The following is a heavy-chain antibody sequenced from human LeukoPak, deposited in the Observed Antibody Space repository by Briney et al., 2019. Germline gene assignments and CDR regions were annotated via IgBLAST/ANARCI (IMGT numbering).Heavy chain of an antibody. J-gene: IGHJ4*02. CDR3: ARESVGATDFDY. CDR1: GFTFSSYA. D-gene: IGHD1-26*01. CDR2: INSGGNT. V-gene: IGHV3-53*01. Sequence: PGGSLRLSCAASGFTFSSYAMSWVRQAPGKGLEWVSVINSGGNTYYADSVKGRFTISRDNSKNTLYLQMNSLRAEDTAVYYCARESVGATDFDYWGQGTLVTVSS.